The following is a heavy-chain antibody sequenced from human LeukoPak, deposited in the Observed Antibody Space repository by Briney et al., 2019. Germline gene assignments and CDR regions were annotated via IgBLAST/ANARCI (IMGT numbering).Heavy chain of an antibody. CDR1: GYTFTSYY. J-gene: IGHJ6*02. CDR3: AREGLPYAMDV. CDR2: MNPNSGRT. D-gene: IGHD2-15*01. Sequence: GASVKVSCKASGYTFTSYYMHWVRQAAGQGLEWMGWMNPNSGRTGYAQTFQGRVTMTRDTSLNTAYMELSSLKSEDTAIYYCAREGLPYAMDVWGQGTTVTVSS. V-gene: IGHV1-8*02.